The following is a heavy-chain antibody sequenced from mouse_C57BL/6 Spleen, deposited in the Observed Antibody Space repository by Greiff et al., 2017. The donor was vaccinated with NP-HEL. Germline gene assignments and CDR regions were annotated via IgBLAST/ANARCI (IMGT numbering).Heavy chain of an antibody. CDR3: ARKSAKGEAEAMDY. D-gene: IGHD1-3*01. V-gene: IGHV5-17*01. J-gene: IGHJ4*01. Sequence: EVQLVESGGGLVKPGGSLKLSCAASGFTFSDYGMHWVRQAPEKGLEWVAYISSGSSTTYYADTVKGRFTISRDNAKNTLCLQVSSLKSEDTAMDYCARKSAKGEAEAMDYWGQGTSVTVSS. CDR1: GFTFSDYG. CDR2: ISSGSSTT.